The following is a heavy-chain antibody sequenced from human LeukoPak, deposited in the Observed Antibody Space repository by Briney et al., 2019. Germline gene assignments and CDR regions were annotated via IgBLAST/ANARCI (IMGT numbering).Heavy chain of an antibody. V-gene: IGHV3-30*04. CDR2: ITYDGSNK. CDR3: ARDGYFGSDSVTGAGALGDYYMDV. Sequence: GGSLRLSCAASGFTLSNYAMHWVRQAPGKGLEWVAIITYDGSNKDYADVVKGRFTISRDNSKNMLYLQMNSLRAEDTALYYCARDGYFGSDSVTGAGALGDYYMDVWGKGTTVIVSS. J-gene: IGHJ6*03. CDR1: GFTLSNYA. D-gene: IGHD3-9*01.